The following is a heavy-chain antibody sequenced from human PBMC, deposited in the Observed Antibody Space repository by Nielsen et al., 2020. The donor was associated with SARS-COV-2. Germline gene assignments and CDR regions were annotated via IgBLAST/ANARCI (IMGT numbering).Heavy chain of an antibody. D-gene: IGHD1-26*01. CDR2: IYYTGST. V-gene: IGHV4-59*12. CDR1: GGSIRSYY. J-gene: IGHJ4*02. CDR3: ARDREPHYFDY. Sequence: SETLSLTCTVSGGSIRSYYWTWIRQPPGKGLEWIGYIYYTGSTYYNPSLKSRVTISVDTSKNQFSLKLSSVTAADTAVYYCARDREPHYFDYWGQGTLVTVSS.